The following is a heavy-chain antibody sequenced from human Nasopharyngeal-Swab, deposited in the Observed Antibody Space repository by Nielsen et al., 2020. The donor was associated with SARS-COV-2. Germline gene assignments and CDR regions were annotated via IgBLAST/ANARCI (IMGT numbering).Heavy chain of an antibody. CDR2: ISGSGGST. J-gene: IGHJ6*02. D-gene: IGHD6-13*01. CDR3: AKAAGSYYYYYGMDV. Sequence: GESLKISCAASGFTFSSYAMSWVRQAPGKGLEWVSAISGSGGSTYYADSVKGRFTISRDNSKNTLYLQMNSLRAEDTAVYYCAKAAGSYYYYYGMDVWGQGTTVTVSS. V-gene: IGHV3-23*01. CDR1: GFTFSSYA.